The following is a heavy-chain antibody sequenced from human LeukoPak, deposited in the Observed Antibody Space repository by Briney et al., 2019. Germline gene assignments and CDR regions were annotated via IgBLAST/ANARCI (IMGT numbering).Heavy chain of an antibody. D-gene: IGHD2-8*01. CDR2: INHSGST. CDR1: GGSISSGGYS. V-gene: IGHV4-30-2*01. CDR3: ARGVGVIVLMVYAIRFTSGHFDY. Sequence: SQTLSLTCAVSGGSISSGGYSWSWIRQPPGKGLEWIGEINHSGSTNYNPSLKSRVTISVDTSKNQFSLKLSSVTAADTAVYYCARGVGVIVLMVYAIRFTSGHFDYWGQGTLVTVSS. J-gene: IGHJ4*02.